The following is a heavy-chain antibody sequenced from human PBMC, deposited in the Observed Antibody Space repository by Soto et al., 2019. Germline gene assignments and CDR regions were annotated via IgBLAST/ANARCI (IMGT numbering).Heavy chain of an antibody. V-gene: IGHV1-3*01. CDR3: ARDGSYYYDSSGYLNWFDP. CDR1: GYTFTSYA. Sequence: ASVKVSCTASGYTFTSYAMHWVRQAPGQRLEWMGWINAGNGNTKYSQKFQGRVTITRDTSASTAYMELSSLRSEDTAVYYCARDGSYYYDSSGYLNWFDPWGQGTLVTVSS. CDR2: INAGNGNT. D-gene: IGHD3-22*01. J-gene: IGHJ5*02.